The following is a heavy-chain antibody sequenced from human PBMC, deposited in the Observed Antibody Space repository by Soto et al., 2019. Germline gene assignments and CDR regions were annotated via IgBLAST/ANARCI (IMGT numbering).Heavy chain of an antibody. Sequence: EVQLVESGGGLVQPGESLRLSCVASGFALSNYWINWVRQAPGKGLEWVANIKQDGSEKNYVDSVKGRFTISRDNARNSLYLKMNSLRAEDTAAYYCATETSTWGCWGQGTLVTVSS. CDR2: IKQDGSEK. CDR3: ATETSTWGC. J-gene: IGHJ4*02. D-gene: IGHD7-27*01. V-gene: IGHV3-7*05. CDR1: GFALSNYW.